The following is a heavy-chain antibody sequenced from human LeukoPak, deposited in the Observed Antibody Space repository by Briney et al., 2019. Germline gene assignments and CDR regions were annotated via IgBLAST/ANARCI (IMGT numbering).Heavy chain of an antibody. Sequence: ESGPTLVKPTQTLTLTCTFSGFSLSTSGICVSWIRQPPGKALEWLARIDWDDDKYYSTSLKTRLTISKDTSKNQVVLTMTNMDPVDTATYYCARTHYDILTGYYIDYWGQGTLVTVSS. CDR3: ARTHYDILTGYYIDY. D-gene: IGHD3-9*01. V-gene: IGHV2-70*11. CDR1: GFSLSTSGIC. CDR2: IDWDDDK. J-gene: IGHJ4*02.